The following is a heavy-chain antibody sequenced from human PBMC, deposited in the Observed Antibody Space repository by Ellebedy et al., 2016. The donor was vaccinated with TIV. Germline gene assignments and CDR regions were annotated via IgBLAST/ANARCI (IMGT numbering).Heavy chain of an antibody. V-gene: IGHV4-59*01. J-gene: IGHJ4*02. CDR2: VYYSWST. D-gene: IGHD3-10*01. CDR3: ARGSGRPDY. CDR1: GGTMSSNY. Sequence: MPSETLSLTCSVSGGTMSSNYWSWNRQPPGKGLEWIGYVYYSWSTNYNPSLGSRVTISVDTSKNQFSLNVSSVTAADTAVYYCARGSGRPDYWGQGTLVTVSS.